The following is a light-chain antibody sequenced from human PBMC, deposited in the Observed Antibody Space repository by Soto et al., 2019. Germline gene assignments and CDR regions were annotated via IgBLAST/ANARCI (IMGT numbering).Light chain of an antibody. V-gene: IGKV3-11*01. J-gene: IGKJ2*01. CDR3: QQRSGWRRT. CDR1: QSVSGY. Sequence: EIVLTQSPPTLSLSPGESATLSCRASQSVSGYLAWFQQKPGQAPRLLIYGASNRATGIPARFSGSGSGTDFTHTISSLEPEDFAVYYCQQRSGWRRTFGQGTKLEI. CDR2: GAS.